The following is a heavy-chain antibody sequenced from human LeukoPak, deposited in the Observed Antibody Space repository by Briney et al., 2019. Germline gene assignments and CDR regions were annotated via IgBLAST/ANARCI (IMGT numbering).Heavy chain of an antibody. V-gene: IGHV3-7*04. Sequence: GGSLRLSCAASGFTFSTYWMSWVRQAPGKGLEWVANIKHDGSEKFYVDSVKGRFTISRDNAKNSLYLQLNSLRDEDTAVYYCARITGISAAGDYWAREPWSPSPQ. CDR2: IKHDGSEK. CDR1: GFTFSTYW. J-gene: IGHJ4*02. D-gene: IGHD6-25*01. CDR3: ARITGISAAGDY.